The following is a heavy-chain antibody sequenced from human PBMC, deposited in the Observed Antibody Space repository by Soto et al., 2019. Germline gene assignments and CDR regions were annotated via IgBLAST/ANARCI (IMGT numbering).Heavy chain of an antibody. D-gene: IGHD6-13*01. J-gene: IGHJ6*03. Sequence: QVQLQESGPGLVKPSETLSLTCTVSGGSISSYYWSWIRQPPGKGLEWIGYIYYSGSTNYNPSLKSRVTLSVDTSKNQFSLKLSSVTAADTAVYYCARGQQLVTWGGGYYYYMDVWGKGTTVTVSS. CDR1: GGSISSYY. CDR3: ARGQQLVTWGGGYYYYMDV. V-gene: IGHV4-59*01. CDR2: IYYSGST.